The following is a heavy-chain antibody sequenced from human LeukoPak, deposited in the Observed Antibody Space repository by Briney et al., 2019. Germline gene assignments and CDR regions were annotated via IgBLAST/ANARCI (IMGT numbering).Heavy chain of an antibody. CDR1: GFTVSSNY. J-gene: IGHJ4*02. CDR2: IYSGGST. D-gene: IGHD3-22*01. CDR3: ARDIAYDTSGYYSPHFDY. V-gene: IGHV3-53*01. Sequence: GGSLRLSCAASGFTVSSNYMSWVRQAPGKGLEWVSVIYSGGSTYYADSVKGRFTISRDNSKNTLYLQMNSLRAEDTAVYYCARDIAYDTSGYYSPHFDYWGQGTLVTVSS.